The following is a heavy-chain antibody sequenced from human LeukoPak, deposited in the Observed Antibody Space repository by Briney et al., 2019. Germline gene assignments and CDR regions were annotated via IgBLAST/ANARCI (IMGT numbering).Heavy chain of an antibody. J-gene: IGHJ6*03. V-gene: IGHV4-38-2*01. CDR3: ARQHDSYYYYYIDV. CDR2: LYHSDSA. CDR1: GYSISNGYY. Sequence: SETLSLTCAVSGYSISNGYYWVWIRQPPGRGLEWIGSLYHSDSAYYNTSLRSRVSMSVDTSKNQFSLTLSFVTAADTAVYHCARQHDSYYYYYIDVWGRGTTVTVSS.